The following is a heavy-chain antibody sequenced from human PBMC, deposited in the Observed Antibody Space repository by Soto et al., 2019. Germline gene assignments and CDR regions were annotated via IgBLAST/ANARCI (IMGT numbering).Heavy chain of an antibody. V-gene: IGHV4-30-2*01. J-gene: IGHJ5*02. CDR2: IYHSGST. Sequence: SETLCLSWAVSGGSIGGGGDSWSWIRQPPGKGLEWIGYIYHSGSTYYNPSLKSRVTISVDRSKNQFSLKLSSVTAADTAVYYCARVPGPWGQGTLVTVSS. D-gene: IGHD7-27*01. CDR1: GGSIGGGGDS. CDR3: ARVPGP.